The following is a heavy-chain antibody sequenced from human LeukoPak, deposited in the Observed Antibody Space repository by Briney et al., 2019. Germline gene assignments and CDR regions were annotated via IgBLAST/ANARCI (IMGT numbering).Heavy chain of an antibody. CDR1: GFTFTTYT. V-gene: IGHV1-3*01. CDR3: ARGAPIRVAVAATFDP. J-gene: IGHJ5*02. D-gene: IGHD6-19*01. CDR2: INAANGNT. Sequence: GASVKVSCKPSGFTFTTYTMHWVRQAPGQRLEWMGWINAANGNTQYSQKFQGGVTITRDTSASTAYMELSSLRSEDTAVYYCARGAPIRVAVAATFDPWGQGTLVTVPS.